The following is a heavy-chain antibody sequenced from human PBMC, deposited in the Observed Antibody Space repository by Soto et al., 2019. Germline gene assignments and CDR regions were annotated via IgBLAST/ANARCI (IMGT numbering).Heavy chain of an antibody. Sequence: SETLSLTCTVSGGSISSSSYYWGWIRQPPGKGLEWIGSIYYSGSTYYNPSLKNRFTIPETTSKNQFSLKLSSVTAADTAVYYCARQGFLEWLLGDAFDIWGQGTMVTVSS. D-gene: IGHD3-3*01. V-gene: IGHV4-39*01. CDR2: IYYSGST. CDR3: ARQGFLEWLLGDAFDI. CDR1: GGSISSSSYY. J-gene: IGHJ3*02.